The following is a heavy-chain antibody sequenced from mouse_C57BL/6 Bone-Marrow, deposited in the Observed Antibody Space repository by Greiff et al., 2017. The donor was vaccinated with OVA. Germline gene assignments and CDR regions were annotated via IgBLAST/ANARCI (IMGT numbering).Heavy chain of an antibody. J-gene: IGHJ3*01. D-gene: IGHD2-4*01. Sequence: RVEWVAYISSGSSTIYYADTVKGRFTISRDNAKNTLFLQMTSLRSEDTAMYYCARTYYDYDGAYWGQGTLVTVSA. CDR2: ISSGSSTI. V-gene: IGHV5-17*01. CDR3: ARTYYDYDGAY.